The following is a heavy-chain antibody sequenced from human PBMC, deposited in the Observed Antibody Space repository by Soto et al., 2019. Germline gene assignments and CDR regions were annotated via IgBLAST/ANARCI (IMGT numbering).Heavy chain of an antibody. CDR1: GESVNIDG. D-gene: IGHD4-4*01. V-gene: IGHV4-59*08. J-gene: IGHJ4*02. Sequence: SGESVNIDGCRWIRKNPGEGLEWIGYIYYSRSTNYNPTLKSRDTISVDTSKNQFYLKLSSVTAPDTDVYYCARLSTAVFDYRRKGTLVTVSS. CDR2: IYYSRST. CDR3: ARLSTAVFDY.